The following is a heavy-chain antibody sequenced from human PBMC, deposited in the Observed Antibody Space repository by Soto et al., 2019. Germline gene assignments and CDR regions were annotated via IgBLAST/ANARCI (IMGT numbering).Heavy chain of an antibody. CDR1: GHTFTGHH. V-gene: IGHV1-2*02. J-gene: IGHJ4*02. Sequence: QVQMVQSGAAVKKPGASVKVSCKASGHTFTGHHMHWVRLAPGQGLEWMGLIALDIGDTKYAQKFQGRGTATSDTSITTAYMALRVLRSDATAVYYCALEPTVTAGFDYWGQGTLVTVSS. CDR2: IALDIGDT. CDR3: ALEPTVTAGFDY. D-gene: IGHD2-21*02.